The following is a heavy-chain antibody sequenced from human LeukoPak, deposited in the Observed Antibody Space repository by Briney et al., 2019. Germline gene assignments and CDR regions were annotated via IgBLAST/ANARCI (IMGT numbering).Heavy chain of an antibody. Sequence: ASVKVSCKASGYTFTGYYMHWVRQAPGQGLEWMGWINPNSGGTNYAQKFQGRVTMTRDTSISTAYMELSRLRSDDTAVYYCARAGLRFLEDYYFDYWGQGTLVTVSS. J-gene: IGHJ4*02. CDR2: INPNSGGT. D-gene: IGHD3-3*01. CDR1: GYTFTGYY. CDR3: ARAGLRFLEDYYFDY. V-gene: IGHV1-2*02.